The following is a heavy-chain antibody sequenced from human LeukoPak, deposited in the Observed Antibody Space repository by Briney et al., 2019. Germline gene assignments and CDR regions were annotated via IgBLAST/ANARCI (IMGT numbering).Heavy chain of an antibody. Sequence: GGSLRLSCAASGFTFSSYAMHWVRQAPGKGLEWVAVISYDGSNKYYADSVKGRFTISRDNSKNTLYLQMNSLRAEDTAVYYCARVPWGNSNYATDYYYYGMDVWGQGTTVTVSS. V-gene: IGHV3-30-3*01. J-gene: IGHJ6*02. CDR1: GFTFSSYA. CDR3: ARVPWGNSNYATDYYYYGMDV. CDR2: ISYDGSNK. D-gene: IGHD4-11*01.